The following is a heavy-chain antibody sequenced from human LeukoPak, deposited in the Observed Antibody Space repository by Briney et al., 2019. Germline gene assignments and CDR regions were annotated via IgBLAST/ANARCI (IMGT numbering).Heavy chain of an antibody. D-gene: IGHD6-19*01. Sequence: GGSLRLSCAASGFTFSSYGMHWVRQAPGKGLEWVAVISYDGSNKYYADSVKGRFTISRDNSKNTLYLQTNSLRAEDTAVYYCAKDAVAGGGKGYYFDYWGQGTLVTVSS. CDR2: ISYDGSNK. V-gene: IGHV3-30*18. CDR1: GFTFSSYG. CDR3: AKDAVAGGGKGYYFDY. J-gene: IGHJ4*02.